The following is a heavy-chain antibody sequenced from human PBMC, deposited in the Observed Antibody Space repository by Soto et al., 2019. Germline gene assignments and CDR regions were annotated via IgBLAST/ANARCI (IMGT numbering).Heavy chain of an antibody. CDR1: GGSISSYY. D-gene: IGHD3-3*01. CDR2: IYYSGST. J-gene: IGHJ4*02. Sequence: SETLSLTCTVSGGSISSYYWSWIRQPPGKGLEWIGYIYYSGSTNYNPSLKSRVTISVDTSKNQFSPKLSSVTAADTAVYYCARTILEWLFNDWGQGTLVTVSS. V-gene: IGHV4-59*01. CDR3: ARTILEWLFND.